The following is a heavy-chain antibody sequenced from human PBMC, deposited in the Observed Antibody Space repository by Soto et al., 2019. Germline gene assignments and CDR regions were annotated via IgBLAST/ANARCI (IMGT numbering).Heavy chain of an antibody. CDR1: VGSISSYS. CDR3: AKWGAAAGTT. D-gene: IGHD6-25*01. V-gene: IGHV4-59*01. J-gene: IGHJ4*02. CDR2: VFYTGIT. Sequence: QVHLQESGPGLVKPSETLSLTCTVSVGSISSYSWSWFRQPQGKGLEWIGYVFYTGITKYNPSFQSRATISGDTSRNQFSLNLMSVTAADTAVYYCAKWGAAAGTTWGQGILVNVSP.